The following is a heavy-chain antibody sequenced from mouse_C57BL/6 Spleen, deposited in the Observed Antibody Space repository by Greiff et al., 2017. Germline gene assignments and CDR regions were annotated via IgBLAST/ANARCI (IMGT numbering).Heavy chain of an antibody. CDR3: ARHEDYYGSGYFDV. CDR1: GFTFSDYG. V-gene: IGHV5-15*01. D-gene: IGHD1-1*01. Sequence: EVKLVESGGGLVQPGGSLKLSCAASGFTFSDYGMAWVRQAPRKGPEWVAFISNLAYSIYYADTVTGRFTISRENAKNTLYLEMSSLRSEDTAMYYCARHEDYYGSGYFDVWGTGTTVTVSS. CDR2: ISNLAYSI. J-gene: IGHJ1*03.